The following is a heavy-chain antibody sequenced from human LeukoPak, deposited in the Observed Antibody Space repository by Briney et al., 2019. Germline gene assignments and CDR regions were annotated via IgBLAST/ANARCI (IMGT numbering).Heavy chain of an antibody. J-gene: IGHJ3*02. CDR1: GGSVSSGSYY. V-gene: IGHV4-61*01. CDR3: ARGPYYYGSTDI. CDR2: IYYSGST. D-gene: IGHD3-10*01. Sequence: PSETLSLTCTVSGGSVSSGSYYWSWIRQPPGKGLEWIGYIYYSGSTNYNPSLKGRVTISVDTSKNQFSLKLSSVTAADTAVYYCARGPYYYGSTDIWGQGTMVTVSS.